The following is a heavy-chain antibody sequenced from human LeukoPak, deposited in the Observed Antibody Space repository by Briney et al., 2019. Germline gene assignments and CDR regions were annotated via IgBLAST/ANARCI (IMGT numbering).Heavy chain of an antibody. J-gene: IGHJ4*02. CDR1: GFTFSSYS. Sequence: GGSLRLSCEASGFTFSSYSMNWVRQAPGNGLDWVSSISSSSSYIYYADSVKGRFTISRDNAKNSLYLQMNSLRAEDTAVYYCARGVRGVADTPFDYWGQGTLVTVSS. V-gene: IGHV3-21*01. CDR2: ISSSSSYI. D-gene: IGHD2-15*01. CDR3: ARGVRGVADTPFDY.